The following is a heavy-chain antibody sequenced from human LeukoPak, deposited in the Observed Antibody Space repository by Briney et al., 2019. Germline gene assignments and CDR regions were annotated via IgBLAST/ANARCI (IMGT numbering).Heavy chain of an antibody. D-gene: IGHD1-14*01. Sequence: PSETLSLTYTVSGGPISSYYWSWIRQPPGKGLEWIGYIYYSGSTNYNPSLKSRVTISVDTSKNQFSLKLSSVTAADTAVYYCARVYREPGNDAFDIWGQGTMVTVSS. V-gene: IGHV4-59*01. CDR1: GGPISSYY. CDR2: IYYSGST. CDR3: ARVYREPGNDAFDI. J-gene: IGHJ3*02.